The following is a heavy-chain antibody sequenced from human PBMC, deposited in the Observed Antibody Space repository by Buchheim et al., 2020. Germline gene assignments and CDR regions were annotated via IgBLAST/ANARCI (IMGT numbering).Heavy chain of an antibody. V-gene: IGHV4-39*01. CDR1: GGSISSSSYY. D-gene: IGHD3-9*01. CDR2: IYYSGST. CDR3: ARQSSGGYDILTGGGFDY. J-gene: IGHJ4*02. Sequence: QLQLQESGPGLVKPSETLSLTCTVSGGSISSSSYYWGWIRQPPGKGLEWIGSIYYSGSTYYNPSLKSRVTISVDTSKNQFSLKLSSVTAADTAVYYCARQSSGGYDILTGGGFDYWGQGTL.